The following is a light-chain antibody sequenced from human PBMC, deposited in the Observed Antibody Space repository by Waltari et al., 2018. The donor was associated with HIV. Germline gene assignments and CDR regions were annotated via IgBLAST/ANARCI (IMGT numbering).Light chain of an antibody. J-gene: IGKJ2*01. CDR1: QNIGRS. CDR3: QQATTFPHT. V-gene: IGKV1-12*01. CDR2: EAS. Sequence: IQMTYSPSFVAESVEGVVIISCRASQNIGRSFAWYQLKPSKAPKLVVYEASRLNGGVPARFHGTGSGSNFTLDINNLQSEDFATYVCQQATTFPHTFG.